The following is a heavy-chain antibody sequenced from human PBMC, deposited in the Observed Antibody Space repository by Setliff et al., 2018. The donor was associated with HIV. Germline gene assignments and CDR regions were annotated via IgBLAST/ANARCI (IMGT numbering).Heavy chain of an antibody. CDR3: AGGPGTTSIDY. CDR1: GGSFSGYY. V-gene: IGHV4-34*01. Sequence: SETLSLTCVVYGGSFSGYYWSWIRQPPGKGLEWIGEINHSGSTNYNMSLWSHVTISLDASRNQFSLELISVTAADTAVYYCAGGPGTTSIDYWAQGTLVTVSS. D-gene: IGHD1-26*01. J-gene: IGHJ4*02. CDR2: INHSGST.